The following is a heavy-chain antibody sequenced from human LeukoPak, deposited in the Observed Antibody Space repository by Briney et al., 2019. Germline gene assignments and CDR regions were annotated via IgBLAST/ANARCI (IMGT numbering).Heavy chain of an antibody. CDR2: IYYSGST. Sequence: SETLSLTCTVSGGSISSYYWSWIRQPPGKGLEWIGYIYYSGSTYCNPSLKSRVTISVDTSKNQFSLRLSSVTAADTAVYYCARDVVVAATLNWIDPWGQGTLVTVSS. J-gene: IGHJ5*02. CDR1: GGSISSYY. V-gene: IGHV4-59*12. CDR3: ARDVVVAATLNWIDP. D-gene: IGHD2-15*01.